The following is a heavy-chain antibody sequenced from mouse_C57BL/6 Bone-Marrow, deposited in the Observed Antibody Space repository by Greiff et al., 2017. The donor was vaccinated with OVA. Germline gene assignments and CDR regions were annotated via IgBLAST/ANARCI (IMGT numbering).Heavy chain of an antibody. D-gene: IGHD4-1*01. V-gene: IGHV1-5*01. CDR1: GYTFTSYW. J-gene: IGHJ2*01. Sequence: EVQLQQSGTVLVKPGASVTMSCKASGYTFTSYWMHWVKQRPGQGLEWIGAIYPGNGDTSYNQKFKGTAKLTADTSTSTAYMKLSSLTTEDSAVYYWTGRQTGTVYGDWGKGPTLTVSS. CDR3: TGRQTGTVYGD. CDR2: IYPGNGDT.